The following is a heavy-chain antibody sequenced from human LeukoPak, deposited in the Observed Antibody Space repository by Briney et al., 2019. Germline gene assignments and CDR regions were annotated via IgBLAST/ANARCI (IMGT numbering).Heavy chain of an antibody. Sequence: SETLSPTCTVSGGSISSGSYYWSWIRQPAGKGLEWIGRIYTSGSTNYNPSLKSRVTISVDTSKNQFSLKLGSVTAADTAVYYCARVPWGLGWYFDLWGRGTLVTVSS. CDR2: IYTSGST. D-gene: IGHD7-27*01. CDR1: GGSISSGSYY. J-gene: IGHJ2*01. V-gene: IGHV4-61*02. CDR3: ARVPWGLGWYFDL.